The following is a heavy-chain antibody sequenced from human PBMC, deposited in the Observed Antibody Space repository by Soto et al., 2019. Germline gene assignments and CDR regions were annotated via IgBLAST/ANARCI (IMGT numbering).Heavy chain of an antibody. Sequence: QVQLVQSGAEVKKPGASVKVSCKASGYTFTSYGISWVRQAPGQGLEWMGWISAYNGNTNYAQKLQGRVTMTTDTSTSTAYMELRSLRSDDSAVYYCASISLQSQWLAPYNWFDPWGQGALVTVSS. CDR3: ASISLQSQWLAPYNWFDP. CDR1: GYTFTSYG. V-gene: IGHV1-18*01. J-gene: IGHJ5*02. CDR2: ISAYNGNT. D-gene: IGHD6-19*01.